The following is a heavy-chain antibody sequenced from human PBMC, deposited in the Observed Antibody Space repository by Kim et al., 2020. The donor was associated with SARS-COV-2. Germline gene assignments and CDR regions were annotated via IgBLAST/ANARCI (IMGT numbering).Heavy chain of an antibody. Sequence: SETLSLTCTVSGGSISSYYWSWIRQPPGKGLEWIGYIYYSGSTNYNPSLKSRVTISVDTSKNQFSLKLSSVTAADTAVYYCARGGDYYDSSGYYFDWYFDLWGRGTLVTVSS. CDR1: GGSISSYY. J-gene: IGHJ2*01. CDR3: ARGGDYYDSSGYYFDWYFDL. CDR2: IYYSGST. V-gene: IGHV4-59*13. D-gene: IGHD3-22*01.